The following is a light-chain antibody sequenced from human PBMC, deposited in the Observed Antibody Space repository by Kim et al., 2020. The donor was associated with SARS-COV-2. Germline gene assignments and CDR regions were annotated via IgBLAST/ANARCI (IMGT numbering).Light chain of an antibody. J-gene: IGLJ2*01. Sequence: SYELTQPPSVSVSPGQTASLTCSGDKLGDKYASWYQQKPGQPPVLVIYRDNKRPSGIPERFSGSNSRNTATLTISGTQSMDEADYYCQAWDSSVHVVFGGGTQLTVL. CDR2: RDN. CDR3: QAWDSSVHVV. V-gene: IGLV3-1*01. CDR1: KLGDKY.